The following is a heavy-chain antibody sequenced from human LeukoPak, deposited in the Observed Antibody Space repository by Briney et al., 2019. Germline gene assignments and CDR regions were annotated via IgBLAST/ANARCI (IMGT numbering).Heavy chain of an antibody. Sequence: PGGSLRLSCAASGFTFSSYGMSWVRQAPGKGLEWVSAISGSGGSTYYADSVKGRFTISRDNSKNTLYLQMGSLRAEDMAAYYCARGPIPETYSSGWYLDYWGQGTLVTVSS. CDR3: ARGPIPETYSSGWYLDY. CDR2: ISGSGGST. V-gene: IGHV3-23*01. J-gene: IGHJ4*02. D-gene: IGHD6-19*01. CDR1: GFTFSSYG.